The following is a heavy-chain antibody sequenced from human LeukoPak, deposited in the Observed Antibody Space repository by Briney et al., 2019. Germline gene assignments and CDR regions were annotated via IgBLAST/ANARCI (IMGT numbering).Heavy chain of an antibody. CDR3: ASVVATARTGYYFDY. V-gene: IGHV3-21*01. J-gene: IGHJ4*02. D-gene: IGHD5-12*01. CDR2: ISSSSSYI. Sequence: GGSLRLSCAASGFTFSSYSMNWVRQAPGKGLGWVSSISSSSSYIYYADSVKGRFTISRDNAKNSLYLQMNSLRAEDTAVYYCASVVATARTGYYFDYWGQGTLVTVSS. CDR1: GFTFSSYS.